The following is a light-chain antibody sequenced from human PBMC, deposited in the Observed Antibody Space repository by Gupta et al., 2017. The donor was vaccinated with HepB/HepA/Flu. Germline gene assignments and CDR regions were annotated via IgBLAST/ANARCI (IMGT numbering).Light chain of an antibody. Sequence: SAVLTQPPSVSVAPGKTARITCGGNNLGSKSVHWYQQKPGQAPVLVVHDDSDRPSGIPERFSGSKSGNTATLTISRVEAGDEADYYCQGWDTSSDHWVFGGGTKLTVL. CDR1: NLGSKS. V-gene: IGLV3-21*03. CDR2: DDS. CDR3: QGWDTSSDHWV. J-gene: IGLJ3*02.